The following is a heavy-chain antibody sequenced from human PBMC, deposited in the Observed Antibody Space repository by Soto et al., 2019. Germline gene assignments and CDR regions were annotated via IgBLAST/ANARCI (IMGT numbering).Heavy chain of an antibody. Sequence: QVQLVESGGGVVQPGRSLRLSCAASGFTFSSYGMHWVRQAPGKGLEWVAVISYDGSNKYYADSVKGRFTISRDNSKNPLYLQMNSLRADDTAVYYCPYGDYGYWGQGTLVTVSS. D-gene: IGHD4-17*01. CDR3: PYGDYGY. J-gene: IGHJ4*02. CDR1: GFTFSSYG. CDR2: ISYDGSNK. V-gene: IGHV3-30*03.